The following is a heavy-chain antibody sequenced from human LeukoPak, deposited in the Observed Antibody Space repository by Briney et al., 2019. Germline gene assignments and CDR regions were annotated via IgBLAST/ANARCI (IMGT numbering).Heavy chain of an antibody. Sequence: SETLSLTCTVSGGSISSGDYYWSWIRQPSGKGLEWIGYIYYSGSTYYNPSLKSRVTISVDTSKNQFSLKLSSVTAADTAVYYCARVAYGSFYYFDYWGQGTLVTVSS. V-gene: IGHV4-30-4*01. CDR1: GGSISSGDYY. D-gene: IGHD2-15*01. CDR2: IYYSGST. CDR3: ARVAYGSFYYFDY. J-gene: IGHJ4*02.